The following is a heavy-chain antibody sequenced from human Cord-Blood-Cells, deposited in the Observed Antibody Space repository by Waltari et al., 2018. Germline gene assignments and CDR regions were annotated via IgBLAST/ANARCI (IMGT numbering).Heavy chain of an antibody. V-gene: IGHV1-18*01. CDR2: VSADNGNT. CDR1: VFTFTIYA. J-gene: IGHJ4*02. CDR3: AYVSSIAARPLDY. D-gene: IGHD6-6*01. Sequence: QVQLVQSGAEVKKPGASVTVSWMDSVFTFTIYAVSWVRQAPGQGLEWMGWVSADNGNTNYAQKRQGRVTMTTDTSTSTAYMELRSLRSDDTAVYYGAYVSSIAARPLDYWGQGTLVTVSS.